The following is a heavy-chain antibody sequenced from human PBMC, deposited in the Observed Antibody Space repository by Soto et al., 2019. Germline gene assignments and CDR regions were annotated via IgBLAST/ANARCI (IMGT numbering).Heavy chain of an antibody. Sequence: PGGSLRLSCAASGFTLSSYGMHWVRQAPGKGLEWVAVIWYDGSNKYYADSVKGRFTISRDNSKNTLYLQMNSLRAEDTAVYYCARAPRDMYYYDSSGYRNNWFDPWGQGTLVTVSS. J-gene: IGHJ5*02. V-gene: IGHV3-33*01. D-gene: IGHD3-22*01. CDR1: GFTLSSYG. CDR3: ARAPRDMYYYDSSGYRNNWFDP. CDR2: IWYDGSNK.